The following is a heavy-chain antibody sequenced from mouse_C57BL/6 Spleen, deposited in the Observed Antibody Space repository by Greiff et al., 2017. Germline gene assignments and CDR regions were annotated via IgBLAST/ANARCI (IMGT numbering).Heavy chain of an antibody. CDR1: GYTFTEYT. CDR3: ARHDLGLAMDY. J-gene: IGHJ4*01. D-gene: IGHD4-1*01. CDR2: FYSGSGSI. Sequence: QVHVKQSGAELVKPGASVKLSCKASGYTFTEYTIHWVKQRSGQGLEWIGWFYSGSGSIKYNEKFKDKVTLTADKSSSIVYMELSRLTSEDSAVYFCARHDLGLAMDYWGQGTSVTVSS. V-gene: IGHV1-62-2*01.